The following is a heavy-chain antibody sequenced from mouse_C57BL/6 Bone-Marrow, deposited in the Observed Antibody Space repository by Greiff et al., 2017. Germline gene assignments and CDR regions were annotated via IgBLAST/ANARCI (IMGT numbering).Heavy chain of an antibody. J-gene: IGHJ3*01. Sequence: EVKVVESGGDLVKPGGSLKLSCAASGFTFSTYGMSWVRQTPDKRLEWVATINRGGSYTYYPDSVKGRVTISRDNAKNTLYLQMSRLKSEDTALYYCARTGNPSWFAYWGQGTLVTVSA. V-gene: IGHV5-6*01. D-gene: IGHD2-1*01. CDR2: INRGGSYT. CDR1: GFTFSTYG. CDR3: ARTGNPSWFAY.